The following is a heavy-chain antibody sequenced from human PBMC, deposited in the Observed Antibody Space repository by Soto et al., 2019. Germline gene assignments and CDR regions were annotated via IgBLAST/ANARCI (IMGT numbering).Heavy chain of an antibody. CDR3: ARDPQDIVVVVAALRPGGMAV. CDR2: IWYDGSNK. V-gene: IGHV3-33*01. Sequence: GGSLRLSCAAAGFTFSSYGMHWVRQAPGKGLEWVAVIWYDGSNKYYADSVKGRFTISRDNSKNTLYLQMNSLRAEDTAVYYCARDPQDIVVVVAALRPGGMAVWGQGTTVTVSS. J-gene: IGHJ6*02. CDR1: GFTFSSYG. D-gene: IGHD2-15*01.